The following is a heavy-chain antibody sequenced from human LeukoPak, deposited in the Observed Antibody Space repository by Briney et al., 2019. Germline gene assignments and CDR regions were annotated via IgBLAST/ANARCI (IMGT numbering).Heavy chain of an antibody. CDR1: GGSLSSYY. V-gene: IGHV4-4*07. CDR3: ARDQAAAGTPNWFDP. J-gene: IGHJ5*02. CDR2: IYTSGST. Sequence: SETLSLTCTVSGGSLSSYYWSWLRQPAGKGLEWSGRIYTSGSTNYNPSLKSRVTMSVDKSKNQFSLKLSSVTAADTAVYYCARDQAAAGTPNWFDPWGQGTLVTVSS. D-gene: IGHD6-13*01.